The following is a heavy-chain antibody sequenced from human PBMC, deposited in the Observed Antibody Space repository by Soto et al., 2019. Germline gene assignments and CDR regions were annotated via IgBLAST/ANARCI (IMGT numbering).Heavy chain of an antibody. V-gene: IGHV3-48*01. Sequence: EVQLVESGGGLVQPGGSLRLSCAASGFTFSSYSMNWVRQAPGKGREGVSYISSSSSTIYDAESGKGRLPISRDNAKNSLYLQMNSLRAEDTAVYYCARHPERIAQIGWFDPWGQGTLVTVSS. CDR3: ARHPERIAQIGWFDP. CDR1: GFTFSSYS. J-gene: IGHJ5*02. D-gene: IGHD6-13*01. CDR2: ISSSSSTI.